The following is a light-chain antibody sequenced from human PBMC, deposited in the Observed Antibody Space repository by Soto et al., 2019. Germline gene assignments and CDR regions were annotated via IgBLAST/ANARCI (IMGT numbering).Light chain of an antibody. CDR1: QSVDSN. Sequence: EIVMTQSPGTLSVSTGEGATLSCRASQSVDSNLAWYQQKPGQAPRLLIYGASTRPTGIPDRFSGSGSGTEFTLTISSLQSEDFAGYYCQQYDSWPLTFGGGTKVEIK. V-gene: IGKV3D-15*01. CDR3: QQYDSWPLT. CDR2: GAS. J-gene: IGKJ4*01.